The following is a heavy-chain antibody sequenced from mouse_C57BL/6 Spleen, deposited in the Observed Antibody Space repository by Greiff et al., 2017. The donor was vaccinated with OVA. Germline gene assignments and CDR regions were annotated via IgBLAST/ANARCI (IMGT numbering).Heavy chain of an antibody. Sequence: VQLQQSDAELVKPGASVKISCKVSGYTFTDHTIHWMKQRPEQGLEWIGYIYPRDGSTKYNEKFKGKATLTVDKSSSTAYMQLNSLPSEDSAVYVCARSEDGYYDFDYWGQGTTLTVSS. J-gene: IGHJ2*01. V-gene: IGHV1-78*01. CDR1: GYTFTDHT. CDR3: ARSEDGYYDFDY. D-gene: IGHD2-3*01. CDR2: IYPRDGST.